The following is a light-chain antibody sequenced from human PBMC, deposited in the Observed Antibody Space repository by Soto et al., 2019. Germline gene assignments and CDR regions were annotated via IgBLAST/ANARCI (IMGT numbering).Light chain of an antibody. J-gene: IGKJ4*01. Sequence: ENVLTQSPGNLSLSPGERSTLSCRASPSVGRNYLAWFQQKPGQAPRLLMHTASVRATGITDRFSGSGSGRDFTLTISRLEPEDFAVFYCQQYAASPLTFGGGTNVEI. CDR2: TAS. CDR3: QQYAASPLT. V-gene: IGKV3-20*01. CDR1: PSVGRNY.